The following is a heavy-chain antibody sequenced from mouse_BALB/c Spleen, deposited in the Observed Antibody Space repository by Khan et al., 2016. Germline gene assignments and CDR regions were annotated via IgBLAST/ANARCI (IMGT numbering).Heavy chain of an antibody. CDR2: INPYNDGS. D-gene: IGHD1-1*01. V-gene: IGHV1S136*01. Sequence: VQLKQSGPELVKPGASVKMSCKASGYTFTSYIMHWVKQKPGQGLEWIGNINPYNDGSKYTEKFKGKATLTSDQSYSTTSMELSNLTSETSAVYYCARRNDYVSSLYWYFEGWGAGTTVTVSS. J-gene: IGHJ1*01. CDR1: GYTFTSYI. CDR3: ARRNDYVSSLYWYFEG.